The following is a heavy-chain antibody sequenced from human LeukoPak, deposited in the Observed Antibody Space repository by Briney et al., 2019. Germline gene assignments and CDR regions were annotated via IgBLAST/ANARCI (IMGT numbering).Heavy chain of an antibody. J-gene: IGHJ4*02. CDR3: ARDSSGWYYFDY. Sequence: GGSLRLSCAASGFTVSSNYKSWVRQAPGKGLEWVSVIYSGGSTYYADSVKGRFTISRDNSKNTLYLQMNSLRAEDTAVYYCARDSSGWYYFDYWGQGTLVTVSS. V-gene: IGHV3-53*01. D-gene: IGHD6-19*01. CDR1: GFTVSSNY. CDR2: IYSGGST.